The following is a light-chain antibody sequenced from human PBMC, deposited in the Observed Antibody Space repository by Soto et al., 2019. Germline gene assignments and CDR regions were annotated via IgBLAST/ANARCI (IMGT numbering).Light chain of an antibody. CDR1: QSISN. CDR2: DTS. J-gene: IGKJ1*01. V-gene: IGKV3-20*01. Sequence: ENVLTQSPGTLSVSPGERATLSCRASQSISNLAWYQQKPGQAPRLVIYDTSSRATGIPDRFSGSGSGTDFTLTISRLEPEDVAVYYCLQYGSSPWTFGQGTKVEIK. CDR3: LQYGSSPWT.